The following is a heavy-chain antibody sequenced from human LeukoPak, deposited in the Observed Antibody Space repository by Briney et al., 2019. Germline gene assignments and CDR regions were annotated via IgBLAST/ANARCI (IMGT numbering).Heavy chain of an antibody. CDR3: AREAYYYDSSGRRGDAFDI. Sequence: SETLSLTCTVSGGSISSYYWSWIRQPPGKGLEWIGYIYYSGSTNYNPSLKSRVTISVDTSKNQSSLKLSSVTAADTAVYYCAREAYYYDSSGRRGDAFDIWGQGTMVTVSS. D-gene: IGHD3-22*01. CDR1: GGSISSYY. V-gene: IGHV4-59*01. CDR2: IYYSGST. J-gene: IGHJ3*02.